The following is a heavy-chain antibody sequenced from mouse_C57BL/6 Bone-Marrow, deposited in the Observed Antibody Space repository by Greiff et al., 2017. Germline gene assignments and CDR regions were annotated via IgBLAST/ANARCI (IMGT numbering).Heavy chain of an antibody. D-gene: IGHD2-2*01. CDR3: ARKGYYGSFAY. V-gene: IGHV3-6*01. J-gene: IGHJ3*01. CDR1: GYSITSGYY. Sequence: EVQLVESGPGLVKPSQSLSLTCSVTGYSITSGYYWNWIRQFPGNKLEWMGYISYDGSNNYNPSLKNRISITRDTSKNQFFLKLNSVTTEDTATYYCARKGYYGSFAYWGQGTLVTVSA. CDR2: ISYDGSN.